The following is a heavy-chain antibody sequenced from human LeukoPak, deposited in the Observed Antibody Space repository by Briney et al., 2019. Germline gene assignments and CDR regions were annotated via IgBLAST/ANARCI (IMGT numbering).Heavy chain of an antibody. D-gene: IGHD3-10*01. CDR3: ARAGAMVRGVIMRY. Sequence: SETLSLTCTVSGGSISSSNYYWGWIRQPPGKGLEWIGEINHSGSTNYNPSLKSRVTISVDTSKNQFSLKLSSVTAADTAVYYCARAGAMVRGVIMRYWGQGTLVTVSS. J-gene: IGHJ4*02. V-gene: IGHV4-39*07. CDR2: INHSGST. CDR1: GGSISSSNYY.